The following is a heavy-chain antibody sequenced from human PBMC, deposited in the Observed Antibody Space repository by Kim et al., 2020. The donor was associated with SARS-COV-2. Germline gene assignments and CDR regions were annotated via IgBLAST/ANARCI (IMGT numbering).Heavy chain of an antibody. CDR3: AKGAETSIHGAFDY. J-gene: IGHJ4*02. CDR1: GYTFTNYR. V-gene: IGHV1-3*01. Sequence: ASVKVSCKASGYTFTNYRVHWVRQAPGQRFEWMGRITPGGDTKYSQKFQDRVTITSDTSASTTSLEVSSLGSEDTAIYYCAKGAETSIHGAFDYWGQGVLVTVSS. CDR2: ITPGGDT.